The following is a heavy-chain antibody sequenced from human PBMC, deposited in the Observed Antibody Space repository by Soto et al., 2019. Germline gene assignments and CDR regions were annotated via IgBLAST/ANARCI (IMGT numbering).Heavy chain of an antibody. D-gene: IGHD1-26*01. J-gene: IGHJ3*02. CDR3: TTDYVRESYLDKHDAFDI. V-gene: IGHV3-15*07. CDR1: GFTFSNAW. Sequence: GGSLRLSCAASGFTFSNAWMNWVRQAPGKGLEWVGRIKSKTDGGTTDYAATVKGRFTISRDDSKNTQYLQMNSLKTEDTAVYYCTTDYVRESYLDKHDAFDIWGQGTMVTVSS. CDR2: IKSKTDGGTT.